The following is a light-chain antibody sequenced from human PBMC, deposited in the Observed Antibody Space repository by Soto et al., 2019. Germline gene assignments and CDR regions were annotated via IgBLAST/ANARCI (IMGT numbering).Light chain of an antibody. J-gene: IGKJ2*01. CDR2: DAS. V-gene: IGKV1-5*01. Sequence: DLPMTQSPSTLSASVGDRVTITCRASQSISSWLAWYQQKPGKAPKLLIHDASSSKTGVPSRFSGSGSGTDYTLTISSLQPDDFATYYCQQFNIYPYTFGQGTKLEIK. CDR3: QQFNIYPYT. CDR1: QSISSW.